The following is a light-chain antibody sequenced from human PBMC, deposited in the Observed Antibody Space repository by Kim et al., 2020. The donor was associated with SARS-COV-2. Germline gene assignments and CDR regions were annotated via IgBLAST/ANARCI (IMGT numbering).Light chain of an antibody. Sequence: SPGERATLSCRASQSVSSSYLAWYQQKPGQAPRLLIYSASSRATGIPDRFSGSGSGTDFTLTISRLEPEDFAVYYWQQYGSSPWTFGQGTKVDIK. CDR1: QSVSSSY. J-gene: IGKJ1*01. V-gene: IGKV3-20*01. CDR2: SAS. CDR3: QQYGSSPWT.